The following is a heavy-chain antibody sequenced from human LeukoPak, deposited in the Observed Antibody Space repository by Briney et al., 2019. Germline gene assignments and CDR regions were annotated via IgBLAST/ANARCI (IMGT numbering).Heavy chain of an antibody. V-gene: IGHV3-23*01. CDR3: AKAFVLLYDILTGFDY. CDR1: GFTFSSYA. CDR2: ISGSGGST. J-gene: IGHJ4*02. D-gene: IGHD3-9*01. Sequence: PGGSLRLSCAASGFTFSSYAMSWVRQAPGKGLEWVSAISGSGGSTYYADSVKGRFTISRDNSKNTLYLQMNSLRAEDTAVYYCAKAFVLLYDILTGFDYWGQGTLVTVSS.